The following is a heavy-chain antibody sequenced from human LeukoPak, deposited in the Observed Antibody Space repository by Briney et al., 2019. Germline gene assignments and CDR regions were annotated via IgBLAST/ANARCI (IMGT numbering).Heavy chain of an antibody. Sequence: SETLSLTCTVSGGSISSYYWSWIRQPPGEGLEWIGYIYYSGSTNYNPSLKSRVTISVDTSKNQFSLKLSSVTAADTAVYYCARSYYYDSSAFPFDYWGQGTLVTVSS. CDR3: ARSYYYDSSAFPFDY. J-gene: IGHJ4*02. CDR1: GGSISSYY. D-gene: IGHD3-22*01. V-gene: IGHV4-59*08. CDR2: IYYSGST.